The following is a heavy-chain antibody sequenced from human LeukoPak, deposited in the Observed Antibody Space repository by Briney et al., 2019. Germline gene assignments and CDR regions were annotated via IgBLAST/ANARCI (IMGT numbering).Heavy chain of an antibody. D-gene: IGHD3-3*01. CDR2: IYYSGST. CDR1: GGSISSGGYY. V-gene: IGHV4-31*03. CDR3: ASYTIFGVVDYFDY. J-gene: IGHJ4*02. Sequence: SQTLSLTCTVSGGSISSGGYYWSWIRQHPGKGLEWIGYIYYSGSTYYNPSLKSRVTISVDTSKNQFSLKLSSVTAADTAVYYCASYTIFGVVDYFDYWGQGTLVTVSS.